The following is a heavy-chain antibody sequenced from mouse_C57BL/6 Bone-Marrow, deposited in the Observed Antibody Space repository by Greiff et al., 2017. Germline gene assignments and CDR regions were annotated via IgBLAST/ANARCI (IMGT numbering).Heavy chain of an antibody. CDR1: GYTFTSYW. D-gene: IGHD4-1*01. V-gene: IGHV1-69*01. CDR3: ARPSGTFAY. Sequence: QVQLQQSGAELVMPGASVKLSCKASGYTFTSYWMHWVKQRPGQGLEWIGEIDPSDSYTNYNQKFKGKSTLTVDKSSSTAYMQLSSLTSEDSAVYYCARPSGTFAYWGQGTLVTVSA. J-gene: IGHJ3*01. CDR2: IDPSDSYT.